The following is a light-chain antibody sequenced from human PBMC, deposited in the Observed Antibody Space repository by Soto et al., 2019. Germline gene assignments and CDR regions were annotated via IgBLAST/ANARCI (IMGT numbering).Light chain of an antibody. CDR2: GTS. V-gene: IGKV3-15*01. Sequence: EVVMTQSPATLSVSPGERATLSCKASQSVFDNLAWYQQKSGQSPRLLMYGTSTRVAGIPARFSGGGSGAEFSLTISSLQSEDFAVYYCQQYNSWPRTFGQGTKVEIK. CDR3: QQYNSWPRT. CDR1: QSVFDN. J-gene: IGKJ1*01.